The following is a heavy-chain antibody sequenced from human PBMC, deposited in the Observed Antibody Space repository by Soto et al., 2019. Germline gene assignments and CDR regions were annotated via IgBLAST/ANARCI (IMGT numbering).Heavy chain of an antibody. Sequence: SETLSLTCTISGGSFGTNYWSWIRQAPGKGLEWIGYTYHTGSTKYNPSLKSRATISVDTSKNQFSLTLNSAAAADTAVYYCATDSAGRGPFDPWGQGILVTV. CDR3: ATDSAGRGPFDP. V-gene: IGHV4-59*13. CDR1: GGSFGTNY. J-gene: IGHJ5*02. D-gene: IGHD3-10*01. CDR2: TYHTGST.